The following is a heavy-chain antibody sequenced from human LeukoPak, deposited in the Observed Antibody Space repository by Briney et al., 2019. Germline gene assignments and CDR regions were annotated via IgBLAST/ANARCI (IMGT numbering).Heavy chain of an antibody. CDR2: ISWNSGSI. J-gene: IGHJ4*02. D-gene: IGHD5-18*01. Sequence: PGRSLRLSCAASGFTFDDYAMHWVRQAPGKGLEWVSGISWNSGSIGYADSVKGRFTISRDNAKNSLYLQMNSLRAEDTALYYCVKDYGYGLYYFDYWGQGTLVTVSS. CDR3: VKDYGYGLYYFDY. V-gene: IGHV3-9*01. CDR1: GFTFDDYA.